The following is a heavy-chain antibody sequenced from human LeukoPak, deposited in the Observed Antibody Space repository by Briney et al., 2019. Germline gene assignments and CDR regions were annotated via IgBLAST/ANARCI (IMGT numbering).Heavy chain of an antibody. V-gene: IGHV4-38-2*02. D-gene: IGHD2/OR15-2a*01. Sequence: PSETLSLTCTVSGYSISSGYYWGWIRQPPGKGLEWIGSIYHSGSTYYNPSLKSRVTISVDTSKNQFSLKLSSVTAADTAVYYCARYFFEFRVRTIDYWGQGALVTVSS. J-gene: IGHJ4*02. CDR3: ARYFFEFRVRTIDY. CDR2: IYHSGST. CDR1: GYSISSGYY.